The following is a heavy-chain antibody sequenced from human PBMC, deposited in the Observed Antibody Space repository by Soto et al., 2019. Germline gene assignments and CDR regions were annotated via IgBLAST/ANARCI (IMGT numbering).Heavy chain of an antibody. J-gene: IGHJ5*02. CDR2: IIPIFGTA. D-gene: IGHD3-22*01. V-gene: IGHV1-69*06. CDR1: GGTFSSYA. Sequence: SVKVSCKASGGTFSSYAISWVRQAPGQGLEWMGGIIPIFGTANYAQKFQGRVTITADKSTSTAYMELSSLRSEDTAVYYCARDWPGITMIVHLYDPRGQGTLVPVSS. CDR3: ARDWPGITMIVHLYDP.